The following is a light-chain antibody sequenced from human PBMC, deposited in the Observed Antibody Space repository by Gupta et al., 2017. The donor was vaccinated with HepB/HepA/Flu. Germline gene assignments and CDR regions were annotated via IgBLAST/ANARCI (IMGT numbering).Light chain of an antibody. CDR3: GTWDNSRNEGV. V-gene: IGLV1-51*02. CDR2: ENN. CDR1: NSNIENNY. J-gene: IGLJ1*01. Sequence: QSVLTQPPSVSAAPGQKVTISCSGSNSNIENNYVSWYQQQLPGTAPKLLIYENNKRPSEIPDRFSGSKSGTSATLGITGLQTGDEADYYCGTWDNSRNEGVFGAGTRVTVL.